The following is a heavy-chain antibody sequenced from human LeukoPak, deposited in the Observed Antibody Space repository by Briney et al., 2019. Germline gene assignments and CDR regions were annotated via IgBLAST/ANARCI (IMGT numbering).Heavy chain of an antibody. CDR2: IYSGGST. J-gene: IGHJ4*02. Sequence: GGSLRLSCAASGFTVSSNYMNWVRQAPGKGLEWVSVIYSGGSTSYADSVKGRFTISRDNSKNTLYLQMNSLRAEDTAVYYCARQINLYGGDYWGQGTLVTVSS. CDR3: ARQINLYGGDY. V-gene: IGHV3-53*01. CDR1: GFTVSSNY. D-gene: IGHD4-17*01.